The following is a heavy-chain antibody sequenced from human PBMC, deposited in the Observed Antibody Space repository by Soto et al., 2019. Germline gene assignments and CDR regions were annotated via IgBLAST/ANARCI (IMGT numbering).Heavy chain of an antibody. CDR2: IYYSGST. CDR1: GGSISSGDYY. V-gene: IGHV4-30-4*01. J-gene: IGHJ5*02. CDR3: AREPLTYGDYVFNWFDP. D-gene: IGHD4-17*01. Sequence: QVQLQESGPGLVKPSQTLSLTCTVSGGSISSGDYYWSWIRQPPGNGLEWIGYIYYSGSTYYNPSLKSRVTISVDTSKNQFSLKLSSVTAADTAVYYCAREPLTYGDYVFNWFDPWGQGTLVTVSS.